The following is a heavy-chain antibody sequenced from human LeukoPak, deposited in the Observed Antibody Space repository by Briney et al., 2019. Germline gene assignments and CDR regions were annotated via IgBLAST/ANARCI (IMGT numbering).Heavy chain of an antibody. CDR1: GYTFTSYG. D-gene: IGHD3-3*01. CDR3: ARHGVTYYDFWSGSYYFDY. J-gene: IGHJ4*02. V-gene: IGHV1-18*01. Sequence: GASVKVSCKASGYTFTSYGISWVRQAPGQGLEWMGWISAYNGNTNYAQKLQGGVTMTTDTSTSTAYMELRSLRSDDTAVYYCARHGVTYYDFWSGSYYFDYWGQGTLVTVSS. CDR2: ISAYNGNT.